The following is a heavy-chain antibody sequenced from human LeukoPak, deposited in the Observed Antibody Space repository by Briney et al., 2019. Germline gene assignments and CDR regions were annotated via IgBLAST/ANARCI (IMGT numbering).Heavy chain of an antibody. Sequence: SHTLSLTCAISGDSVPSNSAAWNRIRQSPSRGLEWLGRTYYWSKWYNDYAVSVKSRITINPDTSKNQFSLQLNSVTPEDTAVYYCARDLGGYSYGYSPINYYYYMDVWGKGTTVTVSS. J-gene: IGHJ6*03. CDR1: GDSVPSNSAA. V-gene: IGHV6-1*01. D-gene: IGHD5-18*01. CDR2: TYYWSKWYN. CDR3: ARDLGGYSYGYSPINYYYYMDV.